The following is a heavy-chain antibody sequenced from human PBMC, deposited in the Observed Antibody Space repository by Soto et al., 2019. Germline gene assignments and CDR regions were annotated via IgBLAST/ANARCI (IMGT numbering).Heavy chain of an antibody. CDR3: AKSIAAAGPFYLGY. J-gene: IGHJ4*02. Sequence: PWGSLRLSCAASGFTFSSYAMSWVRQAPGKGLEWVSAISGSGGSTYYADSVKGRFTISRDNSKNTLYLQMNSLRAEDTAVYYCAKSIAAAGPFYLGYWGQGTLVTVSS. V-gene: IGHV3-23*01. CDR1: GFTFSSYA. D-gene: IGHD6-13*01. CDR2: ISGSGGST.